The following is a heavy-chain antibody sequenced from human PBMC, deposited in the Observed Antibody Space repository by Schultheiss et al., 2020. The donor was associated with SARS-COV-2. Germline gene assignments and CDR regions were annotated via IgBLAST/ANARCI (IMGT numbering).Heavy chain of an antibody. J-gene: IGHJ6*02. CDR2: INHSGST. V-gene: IGHV4-34*01. CDR3: ARGGDIAALYYTNYYGMDV. Sequence: SETLSLTCAVYGGSFSGYYWSWIRQPPGKGLEWIGEINHSGSTNYNPSLKSRVTISVDTSKNQFSLKLSSVTAADTALYHCARGGDIAALYYTNYYGMDVWGQGTTVTVSS. CDR1: GGSFSGYY. D-gene: IGHD6-6*01.